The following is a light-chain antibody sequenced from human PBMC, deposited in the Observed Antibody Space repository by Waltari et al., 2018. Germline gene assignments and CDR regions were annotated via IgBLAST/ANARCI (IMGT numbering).Light chain of an antibody. CDR2: DLN. CDR1: NSDIGGYNF. CDR3: SSYTTSRTLV. Sequence: QSALTQPASVSGSPGQSITISCTGSNSDIGGYNFVSWYQQHPGKAPKLMIYDLNKRPSWFSNRFSSSKSGKPASLTISVLQAEDESNYYCSSYTTSRTLVFGGGTKVPVL. J-gene: IGLJ2*01. V-gene: IGLV2-14*03.